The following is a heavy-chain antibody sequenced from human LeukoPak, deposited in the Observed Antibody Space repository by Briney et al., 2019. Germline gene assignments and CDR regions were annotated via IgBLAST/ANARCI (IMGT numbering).Heavy chain of an antibody. CDR3: AKGVYNNGWYYFDY. D-gene: IGHD6-19*01. Sequence: GGSLRLSCAASGFTFRSYGMHWVRQAPGKGLERVAVIWYDGNNKYYADSVKGRFTISRDISKNTLYLQMNSLRVEDTAVYYCAKGVYNNGWYYFDYWGQGTLVTVSS. CDR1: GFTFRSYG. J-gene: IGHJ4*02. V-gene: IGHV3-33*06. CDR2: IWYDGNNK.